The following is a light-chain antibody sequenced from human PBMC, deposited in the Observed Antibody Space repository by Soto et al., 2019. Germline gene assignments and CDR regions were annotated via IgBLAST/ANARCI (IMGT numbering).Light chain of an antibody. CDR2: GNS. J-gene: IGLJ3*02. V-gene: IGLV1-40*01. Sequence: QAVVTQPPSVAGAPGQRVTISCTGYNSNIGAGYDVHWYQQLPGTAPKLLIYGNSNRPSGVPDRFSASKSGTSASLAITGLQAEDEADYYCQSYDSSLSGWVFGGGTQLTVL. CDR3: QSYDSSLSGWV. CDR1: NSNIGAGYD.